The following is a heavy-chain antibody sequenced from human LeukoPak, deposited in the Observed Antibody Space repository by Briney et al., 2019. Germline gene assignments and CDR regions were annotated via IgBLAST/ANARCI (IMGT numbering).Heavy chain of an antibody. CDR2: IKPNGNDK. J-gene: IGHJ4*02. CDR3: TTSDCEY. D-gene: IGHD2-21*01. Sequence: PGGSLRLSCAASGFTFNIHWMTWVRQTPGKGLGWVATIKPNGNDKFFVDSVKGRFTVSRGNAKTSLYLQMNSLRAEDTAMYYCTTSDCEYWGQGTLVTVSS. CDR1: GFTFNIHW. V-gene: IGHV3-7*03.